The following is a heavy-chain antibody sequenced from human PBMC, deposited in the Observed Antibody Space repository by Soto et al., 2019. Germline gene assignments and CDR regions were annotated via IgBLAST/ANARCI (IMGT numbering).Heavy chain of an antibody. V-gene: IGHV4-59*08. CDR1: GGSIRDYY. CDR3: AILGGYYKAFDP. CDR2: IYYTGTT. D-gene: IGHD3-22*01. J-gene: IGHJ5*02. Sequence: QVQLQESGPGLVKPSETLSLTCTVSGGSIRDYYWGWIRQSPGKGLEWIGYIYYTGTTKYNPSLRSRVTISVDSSNNQSSLKLASVTAADTAVYYCAILGGYYKAFDPWGQGTLVTVSS.